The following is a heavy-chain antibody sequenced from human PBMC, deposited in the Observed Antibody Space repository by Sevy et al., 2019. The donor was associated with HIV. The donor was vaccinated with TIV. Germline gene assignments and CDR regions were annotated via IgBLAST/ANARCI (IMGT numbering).Heavy chain of an antibody. Sequence: ASVKVSCKASGGTFRSYGISCVRQAPGQGLEWMGGIIPILGSTNYAQKFQGRVTITADESTNTAYMELNSLRSEDTAVYYCARGGGNGWYYFDYWGQETLVTVSS. J-gene: IGHJ4*02. CDR1: GGTFRSYG. CDR3: ARGGGNGWYYFDY. V-gene: IGHV1-69*13. CDR2: IIPILGST. D-gene: IGHD6-19*01.